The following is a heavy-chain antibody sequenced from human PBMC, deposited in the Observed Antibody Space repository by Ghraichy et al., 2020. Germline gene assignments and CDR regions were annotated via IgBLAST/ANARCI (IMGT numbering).Heavy chain of an antibody. CDR2: INHSGST. J-gene: IGHJ4*02. CDR1: GGSFSGYY. V-gene: IGHV4-34*01. CDR3: ARYPRGCSSTSCFSRHFDY. Sequence: SETLSLTCAVYGGSFSGYYWSWIRQPPGKGLEWIGEINHSGSTNYNPSLKSRVTISVDTSKNQFSLKLSSVTAADTAVYYCARYPRGCSSTSCFSRHFDYWGQGTLVTVSS. D-gene: IGHD2-2*01.